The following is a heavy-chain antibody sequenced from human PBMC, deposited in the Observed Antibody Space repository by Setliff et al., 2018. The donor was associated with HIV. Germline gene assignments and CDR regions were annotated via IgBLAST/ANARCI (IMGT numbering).Heavy chain of an antibody. CDR2: IYHSGNT. D-gene: IGHD2-21*02. J-gene: IGHJ3*02. CDR1: GASMTSHY. Sequence: PSATLSLTCSVAGASMTSHYLTWIRQPRGMGLEWIGSIYHSGNTYYMPSLQSRVTISVDMSKNQFSLNLNSVTAADTAVYYCARGQGCGGGCHYAFEMWGQGTMVTVSS. V-gene: IGHV4-38-2*02. CDR3: ARGQGCGGGCHYAFEM.